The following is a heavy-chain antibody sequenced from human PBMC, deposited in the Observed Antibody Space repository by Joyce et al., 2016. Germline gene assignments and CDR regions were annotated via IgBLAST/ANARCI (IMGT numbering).Heavy chain of an antibody. CDR2: IYYSGGT. D-gene: IGHD3-16*02. J-gene: IGHJ3*02. CDR3: ASGGEGPFGGVIVFDAFDI. V-gene: IGHV4-39*07. CDR1: GGSISSSSYY. Sequence: QLQLQESGPGLVKPSETLSLTCTVSGGSISSSSYYWGWIRQPPGKGMEWIGSIYYSGGTSYNPSLKSLVTISLDTSKNHFALKLSSVTAADTGVYYCASGGEGPFGGVIVFDAFDIWGQGTMVTVSS.